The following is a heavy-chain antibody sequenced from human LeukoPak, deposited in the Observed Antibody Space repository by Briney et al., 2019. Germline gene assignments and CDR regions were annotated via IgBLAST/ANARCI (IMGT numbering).Heavy chain of an antibody. V-gene: IGHV4-4*07. J-gene: IGHJ4*02. CDR1: GGSISTYY. D-gene: IGHD3-22*01. CDR2: IYTSGTT. Sequence: PSETLSLTCAVSGGSISTYYWSWIRQPAGKGLEWIGRIYTSGTTNYNPSLKSRVTMSLDTSKNQFSLKLSSVTAADTAVYYCARGPYDSSGYSVIFDYWGQGTLVTVSS. CDR3: ARGPYDSSGYSVIFDY.